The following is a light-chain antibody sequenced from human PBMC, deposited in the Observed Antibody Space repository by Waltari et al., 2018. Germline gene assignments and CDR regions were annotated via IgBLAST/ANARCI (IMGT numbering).Light chain of an antibody. CDR2: ATS. Sequence: IQMTQSPSSLSGSVGDRVTISCRASQDITNALAWYQHKLGRAPNLLIYATSKLEGGVPARFSGRGSGTTYTLTIDSLQSDDSASYFCQQYFSVPLTFGGGSKIEI. CDR1: QDITNA. CDR3: QQYFSVPLT. V-gene: IGKV1-NL1*01. J-gene: IGKJ4*01.